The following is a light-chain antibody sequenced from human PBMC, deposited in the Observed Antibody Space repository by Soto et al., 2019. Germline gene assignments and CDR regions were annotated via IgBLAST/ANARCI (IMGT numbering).Light chain of an antibody. CDR3: QQYNNWTRT. CDR2: GAS. Sequence: EIVMTQSPATLSVSPGERATLSCRASQGVSSNLAWYQQKPGQAPRLLIYGASTRATGIQARFSGSGSGREFTLTIRSLQSEDFAVYYCQQYNNWTRTYGQETKEEI. CDR1: QGVSSN. J-gene: IGKJ1*01. V-gene: IGKV3-15*01.